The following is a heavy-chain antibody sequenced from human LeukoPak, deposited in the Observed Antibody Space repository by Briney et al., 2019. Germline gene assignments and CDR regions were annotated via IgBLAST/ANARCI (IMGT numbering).Heavy chain of an antibody. CDR3: AREPSRGFGELSLPFDY. CDR2: IYHSGST. Sequence: SETLSLTCAVYGGSFSDYYWSWIRQPPGKGLEWIGSIYHSGSTCYNPSLKSRVTISVDTSKNQLSLKLSSVTAADTAVYYCAREPSRGFGELSLPFDYWGQGTLVTVSS. J-gene: IGHJ4*02. D-gene: IGHD3-10*01. CDR1: GGSFSDYY. V-gene: IGHV4-34*01.